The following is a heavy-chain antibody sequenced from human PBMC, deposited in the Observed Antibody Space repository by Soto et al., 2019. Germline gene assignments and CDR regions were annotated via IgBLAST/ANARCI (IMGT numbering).Heavy chain of an antibody. D-gene: IGHD3-10*01. CDR3: TAPPMVRGVGGY. J-gene: IGHJ4*02. Sequence: EVQLVESGGGLVKPGGSLRLSCAASGFTFSNAWMSWVRQAPGKGLEWVGRIKSKTDGGTTDYAAPVKGRFTISRDDSKNTLYLQMNSLKTEDTAVYYCTAPPMVRGVGGYWGQGTLVTVSS. CDR1: GFTFSNAW. CDR2: IKSKTDGGTT. V-gene: IGHV3-15*01.